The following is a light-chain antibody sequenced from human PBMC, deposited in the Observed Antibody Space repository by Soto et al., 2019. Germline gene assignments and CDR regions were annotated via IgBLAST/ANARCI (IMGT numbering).Light chain of an antibody. CDR2: GAS. CDR1: QSVSSSY. CDR3: QQYGSSQT. J-gene: IGKJ1*01. Sequence: EIVLTQSPGTLSLSPGERATLSCRASQSVSSSYLAWYQQKPGQAPRLLIYGASSRATGIPDRFSGSGSGTDFTLTISRLDPDDFAVYYCQQYGSSQTFGQGTKVEIK. V-gene: IGKV3-20*01.